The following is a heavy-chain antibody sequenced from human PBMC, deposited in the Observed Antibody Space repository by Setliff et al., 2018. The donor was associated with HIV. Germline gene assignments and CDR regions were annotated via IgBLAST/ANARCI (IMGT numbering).Heavy chain of an antibody. J-gene: IGHJ4*02. Sequence: SETLSLTCTVFGDSLSSSSYYWGWIRQPPGKGLEWIGSIYYSGTTYYNPSLKSRVTISIDTSKNHLSLKLTSVTAADTALYYCAREIYGGNSRPCDYWGQGTLVTVSS. V-gene: IGHV4-39*02. D-gene: IGHD4-17*01. CDR2: IYYSGTT. CDR3: AREIYGGNSRPCDY. CDR1: GDSLSSSSYY.